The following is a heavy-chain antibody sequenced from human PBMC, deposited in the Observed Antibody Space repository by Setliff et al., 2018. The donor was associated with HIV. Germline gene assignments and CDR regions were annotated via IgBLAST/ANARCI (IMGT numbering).Heavy chain of an antibody. J-gene: IGHJ6*03. D-gene: IGHD1-1*01. CDR2: IYSDGSI. CDR3: ARRKLEVWVNDYYSYYLDV. Sequence: PGGSLRLSCEASGFTVSSSYMAWVRQAPGKGLEWVSTIYSDGSIYYADSVKGRFTISRDNAKNSLILQMNSLTVEDTAVYYCARRKLEVWVNDYYSYYLDVWGKGTTVTVSS. CDR1: GFTVSSSY. V-gene: IGHV3-66*01.